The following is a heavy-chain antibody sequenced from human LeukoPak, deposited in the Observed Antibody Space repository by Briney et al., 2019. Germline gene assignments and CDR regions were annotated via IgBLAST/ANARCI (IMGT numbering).Heavy chain of an antibody. J-gene: IGHJ4*02. D-gene: IGHD2-15*01. CDR1: GFTISNYW. V-gene: IGHV3-48*04. Sequence: GGSLRLSCAASGFTISNYWMSWVRQAPGKGLEWVSYISSSSSTIYYADSVKGRFTISRDNAKNSLYLQMNSLRAEDTAVYYCARDYWVDDSLSGDYWGQGTLVTVSS. CDR2: ISSSSSTI. CDR3: ARDYWVDDSLSGDY.